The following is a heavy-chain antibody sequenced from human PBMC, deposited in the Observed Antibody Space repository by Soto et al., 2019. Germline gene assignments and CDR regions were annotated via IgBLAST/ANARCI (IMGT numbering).Heavy chain of an antibody. D-gene: IGHD2-21*01. CDR1: GSSVISSSW. V-gene: IGHV4-4*02. CDR2: IYHAGSP. CDR3: ARGSSFRGDFDI. J-gene: IGHJ3*02. Sequence: SETLSLTCGVSGSSVISSSWWTWLRQSPGKGLEWIGEIYHAGSPNYNPSFQSRVIISLDKSKNNFSLGLTSVTAADAAIYYCARGSSFRGDFDIWGQGTTVTVSS.